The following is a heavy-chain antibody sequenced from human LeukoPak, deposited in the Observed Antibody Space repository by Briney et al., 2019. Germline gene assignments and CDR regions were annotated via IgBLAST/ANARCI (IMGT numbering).Heavy chain of an antibody. CDR1: GFTFSYYS. J-gene: IGHJ4*02. Sequence: GGSLRLSCVASGFTFSYYSMNWVRQAPGKGLEWVSYIDSISGEIWYADSVKGRFTISRDDAKNSLYLQMNSLRDEDTAVYYCARDHGYAFDYWGQGTLVTVSS. D-gene: IGHD5-12*01. CDR3: ARDHGYAFDY. CDR2: IDSISGEI. V-gene: IGHV3-48*02.